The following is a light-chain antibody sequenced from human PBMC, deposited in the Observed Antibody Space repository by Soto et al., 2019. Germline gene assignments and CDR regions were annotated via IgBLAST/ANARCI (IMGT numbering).Light chain of an antibody. CDR3: QQYNRLWT. Sequence: DIQMTQSPSSLSASVGDSVTITCRASQSVTFRLAWYQQKPGKAPKLLISDASNLERGVPSRFSGGGFGTEFTLTISSLQPEDFATYYCQQYNRLWTCGQGTKLEIK. J-gene: IGKJ1*01. V-gene: IGKV1-5*01. CDR1: QSVTFR. CDR2: DAS.